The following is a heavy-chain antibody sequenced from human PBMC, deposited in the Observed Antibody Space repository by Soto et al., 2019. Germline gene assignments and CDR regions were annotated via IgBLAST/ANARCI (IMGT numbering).Heavy chain of an antibody. J-gene: IGHJ5*02. Sequence: QITLKESGPTLVKPTQTLTLTCTFSGFSLSTSGVGVGWIRQPPGKALEWLALIYWDDDKRYSPSLKSRLTITKDTSKNQVVLTMTNMDPVDTVTYYCALRRGYCSGGSCYSIWFDPWGQGTLVTVSS. D-gene: IGHD2-15*01. CDR2: IYWDDDK. CDR1: GFSLSTSGVG. V-gene: IGHV2-5*02. CDR3: ALRRGYCSGGSCYSIWFDP.